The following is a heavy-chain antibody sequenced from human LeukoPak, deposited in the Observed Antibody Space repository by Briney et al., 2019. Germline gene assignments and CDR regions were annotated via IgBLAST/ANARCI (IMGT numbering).Heavy chain of an antibody. Sequence: GRSLRLSCAVSGFAFSSYGMHWVRQAPGKGLEWMAVISYDGTNKYSADSVKGRFTISRDNSKNTLSLQMDSLRAEDTAVYYCAKGKNYVSSGYDGFPDSWGQGTLVTVSS. CDR3: AKGKNYVSSGYDGFPDS. J-gene: IGHJ4*02. D-gene: IGHD3-22*01. CDR1: GFAFSSYG. V-gene: IGHV3-30*18. CDR2: ISYDGTNK.